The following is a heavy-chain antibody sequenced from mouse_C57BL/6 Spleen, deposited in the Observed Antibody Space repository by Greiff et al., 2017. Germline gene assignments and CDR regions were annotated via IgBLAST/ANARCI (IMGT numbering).Heavy chain of an antibody. CDR1: GYTFTSYW. CDR3: ARYYGSSYDYAMDY. CDR2: IDPSGSYT. V-gene: IGHV1-50*01. Sequence: QVQLQQPGAELVKPGASVKLSCKASGYTFTSYWMQWVKQRPGQGLEWIGEIDPSGSYTNYNQKFKGKATLTVDTSSSTAYMQLSSLTSEDSAVYYCARYYGSSYDYAMDYWGQGTSVTVSS. D-gene: IGHD1-1*01. J-gene: IGHJ4*01.